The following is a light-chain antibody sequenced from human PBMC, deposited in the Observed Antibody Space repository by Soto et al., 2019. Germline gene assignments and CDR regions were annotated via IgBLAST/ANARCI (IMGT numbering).Light chain of an antibody. V-gene: IGLV2-14*03. CDR3: SSNKIGSTYV. CDR2: DVA. J-gene: IGLJ1*01. CDR1: SSDVGGSNF. Sequence: QSALTQPASVSASPGQSITISCTGTSSDVGGSNFVSWYQQHPGKPPKLIIYDVATRPSGVSTRFSGSKSGNTASLTISGLQAEDEALYYCSSNKIGSTYVFGTGTKLTVL.